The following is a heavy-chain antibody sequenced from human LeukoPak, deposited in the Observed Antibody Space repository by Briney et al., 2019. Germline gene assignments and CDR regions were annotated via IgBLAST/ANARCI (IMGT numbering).Heavy chain of an antibody. CDR3: ARGWGLLVRRGYFDY. CDR1: GFSFNTYG. D-gene: IGHD1-26*01. CDR2: IGPFVGNT. J-gene: IGHJ4*03. Sequence: ASVKVSCKASGFSFNTYGITWVRQAPGQGLEWMGWIGPFVGNTKYSEKFQGRVTMTTDTSTSTAYMELTSLRSDDTAVYYCARGWGLLVRRGYFDYWGQGTLVTVSS. V-gene: IGHV1-18*01.